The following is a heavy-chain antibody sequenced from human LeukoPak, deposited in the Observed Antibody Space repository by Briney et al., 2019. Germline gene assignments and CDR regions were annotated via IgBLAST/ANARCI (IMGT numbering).Heavy chain of an antibody. J-gene: IGHJ4*02. D-gene: IGHD5/OR15-5a*01. V-gene: IGHV6-1*01. CDR1: GDSVSSNSAA. Sequence: SQTLSLTCGISGDSVSSNSAAWGWIRQSPSRGLEWLGRTYYRSKWYTEYAVSVKSRIIINPDTSKNQSSLQLNSVTPEDTAVYYCVSRRYDCWGQGALVTVSS. CDR3: VSRRYDC. CDR2: TYYRSKWYT.